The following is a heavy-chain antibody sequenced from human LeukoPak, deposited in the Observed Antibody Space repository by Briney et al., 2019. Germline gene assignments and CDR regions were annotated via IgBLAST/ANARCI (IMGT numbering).Heavy chain of an antibody. CDR2: INSDGSST. CDR3: ARGQYYYDSTGYYGY. Sequence: GGSLRLSCAASGFTFSSYWMHWVRHAPGKGLVWVSRINSDGSSTSYADSVKGRFTISRDNAKNALYLQMNSLRVEDTAVYYCARGQYYYDSTGYYGYWGQGTLVTVSS. V-gene: IGHV3-74*01. J-gene: IGHJ4*02. D-gene: IGHD3-22*01. CDR1: GFTFSSYW.